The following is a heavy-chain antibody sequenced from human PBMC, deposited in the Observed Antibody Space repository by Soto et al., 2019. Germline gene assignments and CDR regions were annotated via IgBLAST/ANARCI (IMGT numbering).Heavy chain of an antibody. D-gene: IGHD6-13*01. CDR2: IFSNDEK. V-gene: IGHV2-26*01. CDR3: ARILGSSRRGWFDP. CDR1: GFSFSNARMG. J-gene: IGHJ5*02. Sequence: QVTLKESGPVLVKPTETLTLTCTVSGFSFSNARMGVSWIRQPPRKALEWLAHIFSNDEKSYSTSLKSRLTISKDTSKSQVVLTMTNMDPVDTATYYCARILGSSRRGWFDPWGQGTLVTVSS.